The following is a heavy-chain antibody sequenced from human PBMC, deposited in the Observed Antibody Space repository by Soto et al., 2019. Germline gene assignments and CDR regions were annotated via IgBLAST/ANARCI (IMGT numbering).Heavy chain of an antibody. V-gene: IGHV4-59*01. CDR1: GGSISTYY. J-gene: IGHJ4*02. D-gene: IGHD3-3*01. Sequence: PSETLSLTCTVSGGSISTYYWSWIRQPPGKGLEWIGHIYYSGSTNYNPSLKSRVTISVDTSNNHFSLKLSSVTAADTAMYYCARSSPRVVSLWDYWGQGTLVTVSS. CDR3: ARSSPRVVSLWDY. CDR2: IYYSGST.